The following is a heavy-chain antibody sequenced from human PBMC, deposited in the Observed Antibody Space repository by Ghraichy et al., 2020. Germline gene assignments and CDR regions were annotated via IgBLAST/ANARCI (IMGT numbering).Heavy chain of an antibody. J-gene: IGHJ4*02. Sequence: ASVKVSCKASGYTFTGYYMHWVRQAPGQGLEWIGWINPNSGGTNYAQKFQGRVTMTRDTSISTAYMELSRLRSDDTAVYYCARSGAYCGGDCYSLGYYFDYWGQGTLVTVSS. D-gene: IGHD2-21*02. V-gene: IGHV1-2*02. CDR3: ARSGAYCGGDCYSLGYYFDY. CDR1: GYTFTGYY. CDR2: INPNSGGT.